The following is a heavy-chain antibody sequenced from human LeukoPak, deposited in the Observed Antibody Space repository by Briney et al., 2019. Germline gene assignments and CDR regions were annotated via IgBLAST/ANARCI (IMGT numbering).Heavy chain of an antibody. Sequence: PGGSLRLSRAASGFTFSSNYMSWVRQAPGKGLEWVSVIYSGGSTYYADSVKGRFTISRDNSKNTLHLQMNSLRAEDTAVYYCAGRSSEYYYYYYMDVWGKGTTVTVSS. D-gene: IGHD2-15*01. CDR3: AGRSSEYYYYYYMDV. CDR2: IYSGGST. J-gene: IGHJ6*03. CDR1: GFTFSSNY. V-gene: IGHV3-53*01.